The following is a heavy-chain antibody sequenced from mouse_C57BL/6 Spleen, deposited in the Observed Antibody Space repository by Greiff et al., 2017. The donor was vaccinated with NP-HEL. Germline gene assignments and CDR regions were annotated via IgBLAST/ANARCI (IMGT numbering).Heavy chain of an antibody. D-gene: IGHD3-2*02. J-gene: IGHJ3*01. V-gene: IGHV5-17*01. CDR3: ARDELRLPAWFAY. CDR2: ISSGSSTI. Sequence: EVKLMESGGGLVKPGGSLKLSCAASGFTFSDYGMHWVRQAPEKGLEWVAYISSGSSTIYYADTVKGRFTISRDNAKNTLFLQMTSLRSEDTAMYYGARDELRLPAWFAYWGQGTLVTVSA. CDR1: GFTFSDYG.